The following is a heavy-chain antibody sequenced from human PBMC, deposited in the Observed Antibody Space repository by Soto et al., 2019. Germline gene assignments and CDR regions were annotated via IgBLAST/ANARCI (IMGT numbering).Heavy chain of an antibody. CDR1: GDSISDDY. Sequence: QVQLQESGPGLVKPSETLSLTCTVSGDSISDDYWTWIRQPPGKALECIGYVYYSGSTSYNPSFKSRVIISVDTSTTQFSLKLSSVTAADTAVYYCARVRTTLDFYYYYMDVWGIGTTVTVSS. CDR3: ARVRTTLDFYYYYMDV. D-gene: IGHD2-2*01. CDR2: VYYSGST. J-gene: IGHJ6*03. V-gene: IGHV4-59*08.